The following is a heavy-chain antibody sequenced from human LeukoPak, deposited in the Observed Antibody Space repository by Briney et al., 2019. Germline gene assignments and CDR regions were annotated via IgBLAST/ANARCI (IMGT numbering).Heavy chain of an antibody. CDR1: GGSISSHC. Sequence: PSETLSLTCTVSGGSISSHCWSWIRQPPGKGLEWIGYIYYSGSTNYNPSLKSRVTISVDTSKNQFSLKLSSVTAADTAVYYCARAIAAAGYYYYYMDVWGKGTTVTVPS. V-gene: IGHV4-59*11. J-gene: IGHJ6*03. CDR2: IYYSGST. CDR3: ARAIAAAGYYYYYMDV. D-gene: IGHD6-13*01.